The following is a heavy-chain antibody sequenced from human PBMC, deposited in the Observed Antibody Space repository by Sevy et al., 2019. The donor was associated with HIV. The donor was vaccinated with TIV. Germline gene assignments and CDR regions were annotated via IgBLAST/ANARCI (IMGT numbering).Heavy chain of an antibody. V-gene: IGHV3-49*04. Sequence: GGSLRLSCTPSGFTSGDYILTWVRQTPGKGLEWVGFIRSKTYGGTTEYAASVKGRFPISRDDSKNVAYLRMNSLKTEDTDAYDCNCASYYYDSVGYYGMDVWGQGITVTVSS. CDR3: NCASYYYDSVGYYGMDV. J-gene: IGHJ6*02. D-gene: IGHD3-22*01. CDR2: IRSKTYGGTT. CDR1: GFTSGDYI.